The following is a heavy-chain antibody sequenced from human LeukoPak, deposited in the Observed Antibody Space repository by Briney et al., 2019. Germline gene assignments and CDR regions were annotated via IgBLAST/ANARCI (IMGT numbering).Heavy chain of an antibody. CDR3: ARDVYSSSSGVDY. J-gene: IGHJ4*02. Sequence: PGGSLRLSCAASGFTFSSYAMHWVRQAPGKGLEWVAVISYDGSNKYYADSVKGRFTISRDNSKNTLYLQMNSLRAEDTAVYYCARDVYSSSSGVDYWGQGTLVTVSS. CDR2: ISYDGSNK. D-gene: IGHD6-6*01. CDR1: GFTFSSYA. V-gene: IGHV3-30-3*01.